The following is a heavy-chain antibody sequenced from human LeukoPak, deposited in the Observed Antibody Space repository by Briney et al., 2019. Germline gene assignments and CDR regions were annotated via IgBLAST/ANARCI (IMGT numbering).Heavy chain of an antibody. CDR3: VAGRFGSGWDS. Sequence: QPGGSLRLSCAASGSAFSNYGVNWVRQAPGKGLEWVSGVGTAGETYSADSMKGRFTVSRDNSKNTLYLQMNSLKGDDTAVYYCVAGRFGSGWDSWGQGTLVTVSS. V-gene: IGHV3-23*01. CDR2: VGTAGET. CDR1: GSAFSNYG. D-gene: IGHD6-19*01. J-gene: IGHJ4*02.